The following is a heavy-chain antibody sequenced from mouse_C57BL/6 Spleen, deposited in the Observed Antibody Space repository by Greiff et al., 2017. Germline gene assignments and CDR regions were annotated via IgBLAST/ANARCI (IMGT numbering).Heavy chain of an antibody. CDR3: AKVLGYKGYYYAMDY. CDR1: GFTFSDYG. V-gene: IGHV5-17*01. D-gene: IGHD3-1*01. J-gene: IGHJ4*01. CDR2: ISSGSSTI. Sequence: EVKVVESGGGLVKPGGSLKLSCAASGFTFSDYGMHWVRQAPEKGLEWVAYISSGSSTIYYADTVKGRFTISRDNAKNTLFLQMTSLRSEDTAMYYCAKVLGYKGYYYAMDYWGQGTSVTVSS.